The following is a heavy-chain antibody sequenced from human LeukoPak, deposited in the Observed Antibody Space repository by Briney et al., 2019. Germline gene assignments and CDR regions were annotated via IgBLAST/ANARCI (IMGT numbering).Heavy chain of an antibody. J-gene: IGHJ6*01. CDR2: IYTSGST. CDR1: GGSISSYY. V-gene: IGHV4-4*07. Sequence: SETLSLTCAVSGGSISSYYWSWIRQPAGEGLEWVGRIYTSGSTNYNPSLKSRVTMSVDTSKNQFSLKLSSVTAADTAVYYCARDRRGRRYFDWSYYYYYGMDVWGQGTTLTHSS. CDR3: ARDRRGRRYFDWSYYYYYGMDV. D-gene: IGHD3-9*01.